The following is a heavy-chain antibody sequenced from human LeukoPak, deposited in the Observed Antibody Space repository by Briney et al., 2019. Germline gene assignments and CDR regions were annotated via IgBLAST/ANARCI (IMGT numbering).Heavy chain of an antibody. V-gene: IGHV3-21*01. CDR1: GFTFSSYC. J-gene: IGHJ3*02. D-gene: IGHD3-22*01. CDR3: ARRTMIANDAFDI. CDR2: ISGSSTYI. Sequence: PGGSLRLSCAASGFTFSSYCMNWVRQAPGKGLEWVSSISGSSTYIYYADSVKGRFTISRDNAKNSLYLQMNSLRAEDTAVYYCARRTMIANDAFDIWGQGTMVTVSS.